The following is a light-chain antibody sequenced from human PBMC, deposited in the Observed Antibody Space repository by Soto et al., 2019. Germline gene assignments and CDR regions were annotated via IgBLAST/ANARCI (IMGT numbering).Light chain of an antibody. CDR3: QQVKTYPLT. J-gene: IGKJ4*01. V-gene: IGKV1-9*01. Sequence: DIPLTQSPSFLSASVGDRVTITCRASQDISSHLAWYQQKPGKAPKLLIYAASTMQSGVPSGFGGSGSGTEFTLTITSLQPEDCATYYCQQVKTYPLTFGGGTKVEIK. CDR1: QDISSH. CDR2: AAS.